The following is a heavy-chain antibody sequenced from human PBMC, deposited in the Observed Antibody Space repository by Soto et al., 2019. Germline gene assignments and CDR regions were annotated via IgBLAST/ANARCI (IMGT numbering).Heavy chain of an antibody. Sequence: SETLSLTCTVSDGSISSGGYYWSWIRQHPGKGLEWLGYIYYSGSTYYNPSLKSRVTLSVDTSKNQFSLKLSYVTAAEPAVYYSARGGGWARVNYYYYYIDGRAKGTTVPVSS. CDR2: IYYSGST. CDR3: ARGGGWARVNYYYYYIDG. V-gene: IGHV4-31*03. J-gene: IGHJ6*03. CDR1: DGSISSGGYY. D-gene: IGHD3-16*01.